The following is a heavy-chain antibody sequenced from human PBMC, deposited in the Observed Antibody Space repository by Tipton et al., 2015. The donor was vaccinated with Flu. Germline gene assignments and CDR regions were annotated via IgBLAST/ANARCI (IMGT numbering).Heavy chain of an antibody. Sequence: TLSLTCTVSGGSISSSSYYWGWIRQPPGKGLEWIGSIYYSGSTYYNPSLKSRVTISVDTSKNQFSLKLSSVTAADTAVYYCARDRGYSYGAWLDPWGQGTLVTVSS. CDR2: IYYSGST. V-gene: IGHV4-39*07. D-gene: IGHD5-18*01. CDR3: ARDRGYSYGAWLDP. CDR1: GGSISSSSYY. J-gene: IGHJ5*02.